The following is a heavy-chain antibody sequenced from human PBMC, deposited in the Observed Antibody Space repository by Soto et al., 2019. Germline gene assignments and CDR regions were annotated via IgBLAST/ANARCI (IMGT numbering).Heavy chain of an antibody. D-gene: IGHD5-18*01. V-gene: IGHV4-59*01. CDR2: IYYSGST. CDR1: GGSISSYY. CDR3: ARGQLWLLY. Sequence: SETLSLTCTVSGGSISSYYWSWIRQPPGKGLEWIGYIYYSGSTNYDPSLKSRVTISVDTSKNQFSLKLSSVTAADTAVYYCARGQLWLLYWGQGTLVTVSS. J-gene: IGHJ4*02.